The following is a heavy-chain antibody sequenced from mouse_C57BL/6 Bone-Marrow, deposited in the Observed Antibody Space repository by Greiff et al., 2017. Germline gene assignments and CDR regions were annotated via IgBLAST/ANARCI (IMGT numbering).Heavy chain of an antibody. J-gene: IGHJ4*01. Sequence: VQRVESGAELVRPGSSVKLSCKASGYTFTSYWMDWVKQRPGQGLEWIGNIYPSDSETHYNQKFKDKATLTVDKSSSTAYMQLSSLTSEDSAVYYCARSGGNYGDYYAMDYWGQGTSVTVSS. CDR2: IYPSDSET. D-gene: IGHD2-1*01. CDR1: GYTFTSYW. V-gene: IGHV1-61*01. CDR3: ARSGGNYGDYYAMDY.